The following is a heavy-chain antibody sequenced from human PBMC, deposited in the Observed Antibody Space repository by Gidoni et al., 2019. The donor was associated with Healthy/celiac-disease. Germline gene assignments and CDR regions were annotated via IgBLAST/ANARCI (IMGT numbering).Heavy chain of an antibody. CDR3: AREDSSGLDY. J-gene: IGHJ4*02. CDR2: IYYSGSP. D-gene: IGHD3-22*01. Sequence: QVQLQESGPGLVKPSETLSLTCTVSGGSISSYYWSWIRQPPGKGLEWIGYIYYSGSPNYNPSLKSRVTISVDTSKNQFSLKLSSVTAADTAVYYCAREDSSGLDYWGQGTLVTVSS. CDR1: GGSISSYY. V-gene: IGHV4-59*01.